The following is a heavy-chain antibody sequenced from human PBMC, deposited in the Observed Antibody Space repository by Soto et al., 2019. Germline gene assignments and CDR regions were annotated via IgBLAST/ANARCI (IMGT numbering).Heavy chain of an antibody. J-gene: IGHJ6*02. CDR3: ARVMGVTTNSPDINYYYYYGMDV. D-gene: IGHD5-12*01. V-gene: IGHV3-23*01. Sequence: GGSLRLSCVASGFIFTDYAMSWVRQGPGKGLEWVAGISFNGDNTNYADSVKGRFIISRDNAKNTLYLQMNRLRAEDTAVYYCARVMGVTTNSPDINYYYYYGMDVWGQGTTVTVS. CDR1: GFIFTDYA. CDR2: ISFNGDNT.